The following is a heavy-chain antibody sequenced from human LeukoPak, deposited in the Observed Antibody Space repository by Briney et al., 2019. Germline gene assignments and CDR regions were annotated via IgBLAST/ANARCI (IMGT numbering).Heavy chain of an antibody. Sequence: GASVKVSCKASGYTFTIYYMHWVRQAPGQGLEWMGIINPHGGSTSYAQKFQGRVTMTRDTSTSTVYMELSSLRSEDTAVYYCARASTPGYDSSGYFDYWGQGTLVPVSS. CDR2: INPHGGST. V-gene: IGHV1-46*01. J-gene: IGHJ4*02. CDR3: ARASTPGYDSSGYFDY. CDR1: GYTFTIYY. D-gene: IGHD3-22*01.